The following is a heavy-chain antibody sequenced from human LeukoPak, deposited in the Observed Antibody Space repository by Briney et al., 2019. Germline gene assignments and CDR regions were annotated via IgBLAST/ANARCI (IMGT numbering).Heavy chain of an antibody. J-gene: IGHJ4*02. CDR2: IKEDGSEK. V-gene: IGHV3-7*04. Sequence: SGGSLRLSCAASGFTFSSYWMNWVRQAPGEGLEWVANIKEDGSEKYYVDSVKGRFTISRDNAEKSLYLQMNTVRAEDTAVYYCARACSGGGCATRSSFDYWGQGTLVTVSS. D-gene: IGHD2-15*01. CDR3: ARACSGGGCATRSSFDY. CDR1: GFTFSSYW.